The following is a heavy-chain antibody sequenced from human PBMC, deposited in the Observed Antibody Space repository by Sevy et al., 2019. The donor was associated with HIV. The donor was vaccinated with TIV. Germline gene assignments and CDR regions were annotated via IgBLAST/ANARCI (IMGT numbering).Heavy chain of an antibody. D-gene: IGHD2-15*01. CDR1: GYTFSTYG. CDR2: INTFTGDT. Sequence: ASVKVSCEASGYTFSTYGINWVRQAPGQGLEWMGWINTFTGDTNYLKKLQDRVTMTKDTSTSTVYMELRSLRSDDTAVYYCARGYCSGGRCYPGGYWGQGTLVTVSS. V-gene: IGHV1-18*01. CDR3: ARGYCSGGRCYPGGY. J-gene: IGHJ4*02.